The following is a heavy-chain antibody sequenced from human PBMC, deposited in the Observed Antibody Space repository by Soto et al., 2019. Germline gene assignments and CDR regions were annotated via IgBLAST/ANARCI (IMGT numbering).Heavy chain of an antibody. V-gene: IGHV1-46*01. J-gene: IGHJ4*02. CDR1: GYTFTSYY. D-gene: IGHD6-6*01. CDR2: INPSGGST. Sequence: ASVKVSCKASGYTFTSYYMHWVRQAPGQGLEWMGIINPSGGSTSYAQKFQGRVTITRDMSTSTAYMELSSLRSEDTAVYYCAADPGGASIAARHWGQGTLVTVSS. CDR3: AADPGGASIAARH.